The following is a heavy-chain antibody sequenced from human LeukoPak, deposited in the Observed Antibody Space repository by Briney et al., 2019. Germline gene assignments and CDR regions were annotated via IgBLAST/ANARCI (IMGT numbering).Heavy chain of an antibody. CDR2: ISGSGSTI. D-gene: IGHD3-10*02. CDR1: GFTFDDYA. CDR3: AELGITMIGGV. J-gene: IGHJ6*04. V-gene: IGHV3-48*03. Sequence: PGGSLRLSSAASGFTFDDYAMHWVRQAPGKGLEWVSYISGSGSTIYYADSVKGRFTISRDNAKNSLYLQMNSLRAEDTAVYYCAELGITMIGGVWGKGTTVTISS.